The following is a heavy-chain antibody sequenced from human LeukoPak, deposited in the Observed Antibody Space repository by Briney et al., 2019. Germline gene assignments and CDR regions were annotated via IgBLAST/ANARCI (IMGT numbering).Heavy chain of an antibody. CDR2: INPNSGGT. CDR3: ASDPYYYGSGSYLEFDY. J-gene: IGHJ4*02. D-gene: IGHD3-10*01. Sequence: ASVKVSCKASGYTFTGYYMHWVRQAPGQGLEWMGWINPNSGGTNYAQKFQGRVTMTRDTSISTAYMELSRLRSDDTAVYYCASDPYYYGSGSYLEFDYRGQGTLVTVSS. CDR1: GYTFTGYY. V-gene: IGHV1-2*02.